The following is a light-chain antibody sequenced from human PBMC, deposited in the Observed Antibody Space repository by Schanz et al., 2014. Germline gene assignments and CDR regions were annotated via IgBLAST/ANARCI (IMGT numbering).Light chain of an antibody. CDR1: SSDIGRYNY. Sequence: QSVLTQPPSASGSPGQSVTISCTGTSSDIGRYNYVSWYQHHPGKAPKLMIYEGSKRPSGVSNRFSGSKSGNTASLTISGLQAEDEANYYCSSYTSSSTPGVFGGGTKLTVL. CDR2: EGS. J-gene: IGLJ3*02. V-gene: IGLV2-14*01. CDR3: SSYTSSSTPGV.